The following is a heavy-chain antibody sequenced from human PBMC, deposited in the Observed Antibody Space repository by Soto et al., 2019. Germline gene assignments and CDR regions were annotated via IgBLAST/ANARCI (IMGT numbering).Heavy chain of an antibody. CDR1: GYTFTSYG. D-gene: IGHD2-15*01. CDR2: MSAYNGNT. V-gene: IGHV1-18*04. Sequence: QVQLVQSGAEVKKPGASVKVSCKASGYTFTSYGISWVRQAPGKGLEWMGWMSAYNGNTNYAQKLQGRVTMTTDTSTSTAYMELRSLRSDDTAVYYCARATYCSGGSCSYYYYYGMDVWGQGTTVTVSS. J-gene: IGHJ6*02. CDR3: ARATYCSGGSCSYYYYYGMDV.